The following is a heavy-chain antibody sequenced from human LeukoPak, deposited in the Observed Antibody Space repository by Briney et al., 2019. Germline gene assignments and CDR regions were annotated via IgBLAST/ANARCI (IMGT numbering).Heavy chain of an antibody. D-gene: IGHD6-6*01. Sequence: SVKVSCKASGGTFSSYAISWVRQAPGQGLEWMGGIIPIFGTANYAQKFQGRVTITTDESTRTAYMELSSLRSEDRAVYYCAGSIAARPGEYNWFDPWGQGTLVTVSS. CDR3: AGSIAARPGEYNWFDP. V-gene: IGHV1-69*05. CDR1: GGTFSSYA. J-gene: IGHJ5*02. CDR2: IIPIFGTA.